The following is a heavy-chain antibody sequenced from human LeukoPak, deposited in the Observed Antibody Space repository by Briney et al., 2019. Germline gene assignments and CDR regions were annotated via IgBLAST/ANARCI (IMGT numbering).Heavy chain of an antibody. J-gene: IGHJ4*02. CDR1: GGSFSGYY. CDR3: VVRKGIAVAGTNFDY. Sequence: SETLSLTCAVYGGSFSGYYWSWIRQPPGKGLEWIEEINHSGSTNYNPSLKSRVTISVDTSKNQFSLKLSSVTAADTAVYYCVVRKGIAVAGTNFDYWGQGTLVTVSS. D-gene: IGHD6-19*01. CDR2: INHSGST. V-gene: IGHV4-34*01.